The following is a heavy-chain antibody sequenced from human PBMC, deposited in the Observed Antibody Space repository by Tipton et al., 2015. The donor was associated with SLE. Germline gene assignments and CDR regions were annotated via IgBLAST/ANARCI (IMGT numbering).Heavy chain of an antibody. Sequence: TLSLTCAVYGGSFSGYYWSWIRQPPGKGLEWIGEINHSGFTNYNPSLKSRVSISVDKSKNQVSLKLGSVTAADTAVYYCARDPGTTSNAFDIWGQGTMVTVSS. CDR2: INHSGFT. CDR3: ARDPGTTSNAFDI. D-gene: IGHD1-7*01. CDR1: GGSFSGYY. V-gene: IGHV4-34*01. J-gene: IGHJ3*02.